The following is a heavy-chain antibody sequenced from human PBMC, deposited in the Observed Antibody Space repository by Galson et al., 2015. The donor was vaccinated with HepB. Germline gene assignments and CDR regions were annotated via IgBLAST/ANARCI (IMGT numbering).Heavy chain of an antibody. CDR1: GGSFSGYY. J-gene: IGHJ4*02. D-gene: IGHD3-22*01. CDR2: INHSGST. Sequence: LSLTCAVYGGSFSGYYWSWIRQPPGKGLEWIGEINHSGSTNYNPSLKSQVTISVDTSKNQFSLKLSSVTAADTAVYYCARGPYDSSGYYYFDYWGQGTLVTVSS. V-gene: IGHV4-34*01. CDR3: ARGPYDSSGYYYFDY.